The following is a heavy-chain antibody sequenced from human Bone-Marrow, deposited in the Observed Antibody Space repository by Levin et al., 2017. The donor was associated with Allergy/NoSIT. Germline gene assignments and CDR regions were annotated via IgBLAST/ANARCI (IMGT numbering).Heavy chain of an antibody. CDR2: IYSGGST. V-gene: IGHV3-66*01. D-gene: IGHD3-10*01. Sequence: GESLKISCAASGFTVSSNYMSWVRQAPGKGLEWVSVIYSGGSTYYADSVKGRFTISRDNSKNTLYLQMNSLRAEDTAVYYCAREVRGVWCYWGQGTLVTVSS. J-gene: IGHJ4*02. CDR1: GFTVSSNY. CDR3: AREVRGVWCY.